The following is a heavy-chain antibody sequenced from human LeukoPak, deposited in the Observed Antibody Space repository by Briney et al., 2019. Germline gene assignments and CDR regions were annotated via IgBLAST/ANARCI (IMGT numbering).Heavy chain of an antibody. J-gene: IGHJ2*01. V-gene: IGHV3-23*01. Sequence: PGGSLRLSCGASGFTFTSYAMSWIRQAPGKGLEWVSAINGGGENTYYGDSVKGRITISRDNSKNTLYLQMNSLRAEDTATYYCARPRAMTTGVGRYFDLWGRGTLVTVSS. D-gene: IGHD1-1*01. CDR1: GFTFTSYA. CDR3: ARPRAMTTGVGRYFDL. CDR2: INGGGENT.